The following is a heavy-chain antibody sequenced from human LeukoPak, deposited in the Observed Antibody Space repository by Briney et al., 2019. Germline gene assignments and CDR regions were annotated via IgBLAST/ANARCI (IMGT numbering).Heavy chain of an antibody. CDR1: GFTFSSYG. CDR3: AKSVSIFGVVIISPSDY. CDR2: ISYDGSNK. Sequence: QAGGSLRLSCAASGFTFSSYGVHWVRQAPGKGLEWVAVISYDGSNKYYADSVKGRFTISRDNSKNTLYLQMNSLRAEDTAVYYCAKSVSIFGVVIISPSDYWGQGTLVTVSS. V-gene: IGHV3-30*18. D-gene: IGHD3-3*01. J-gene: IGHJ4*02.